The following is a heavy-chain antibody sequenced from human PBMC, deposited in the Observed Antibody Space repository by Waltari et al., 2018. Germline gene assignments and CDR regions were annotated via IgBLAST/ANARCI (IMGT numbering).Heavy chain of an antibody. D-gene: IGHD1-7*01. CDR3: AFGLELPPGAFDI. J-gene: IGHJ3*02. CDR2: IIPIFGTA. CDR1: GGTFSSYA. Sequence: QVKRVQSGAEVKKPGSSVKVSCKASGGTFSSYAISWVRQAHGQGLEWMGRIIPIFGTANYAQKFQGRVTITADKSTSTAYMQLSSLRSEDTAVYYCAFGLELPPGAFDIWGQGTMVTVSS. V-gene: IGHV1-69*08.